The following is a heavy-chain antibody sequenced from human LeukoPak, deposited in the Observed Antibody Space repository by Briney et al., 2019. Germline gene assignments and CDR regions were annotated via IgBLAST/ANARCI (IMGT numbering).Heavy chain of an antibody. CDR2: IYPGDSDT. V-gene: IGHV5-51*01. CDR1: GYSFTSYW. Sequence: GESLKISFKGSGYSFTSYWIGWVRQMPGKGLEWMGIIYPGDSDTRYSPSFQGQVTISADKSINTAYLQWSSLKASDTAMYYCARRSGAAPGIGFSWFDPWGQGTLVTVSS. J-gene: IGHJ5*02. CDR3: ARRSGAAPGIGFSWFDP. D-gene: IGHD6-13*01.